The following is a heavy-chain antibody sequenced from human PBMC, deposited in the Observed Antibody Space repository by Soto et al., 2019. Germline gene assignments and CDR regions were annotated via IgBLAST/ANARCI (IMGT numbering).Heavy chain of an antibody. Sequence: GGSLRLSCAASGFTFKSYAMSWVRQAPGKGLEWVSGISGSGGSTYYADSVKGRFTISRDNSKNTLYLQMNGLRAEDTAVYYCAKSLDIVVVVGATIGYYYGMDVWGQGTTVTVSS. J-gene: IGHJ6*02. D-gene: IGHD2-15*01. V-gene: IGHV3-23*01. CDR2: ISGSGGST. CDR3: AKSLDIVVVVGATIGYYYGMDV. CDR1: GFTFKSYA.